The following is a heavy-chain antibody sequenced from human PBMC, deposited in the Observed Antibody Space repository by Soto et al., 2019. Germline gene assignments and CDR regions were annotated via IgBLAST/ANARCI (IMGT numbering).Heavy chain of an antibody. Sequence: GGPLRLSCAASGFTFSSYGMHWVRQAPGKGLEWVAVIWYDGSNKYYADSVKGRFTISRDNSKNTLYLQMNSLRAEDTAVYYCARDFLGYCSSTSCPEQSGMDVWGQGTTVTVSS. CDR2: IWYDGSNK. CDR1: GFTFSSYG. D-gene: IGHD2-2*01. V-gene: IGHV3-33*01. CDR3: ARDFLGYCSSTSCPEQSGMDV. J-gene: IGHJ6*02.